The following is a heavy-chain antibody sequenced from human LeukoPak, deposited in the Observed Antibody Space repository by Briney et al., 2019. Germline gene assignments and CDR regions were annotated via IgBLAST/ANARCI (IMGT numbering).Heavy chain of an antibody. V-gene: IGHV4-61*01. CDR3: ARDIGRDGYNFDY. J-gene: IGHJ4*02. CDR1: GYSISSGYY. D-gene: IGHD5-24*01. CDR2: IYYSGST. Sequence: SETLSLTCTVSGYSISSGYYWSWIRQPPGKGLEWIGYIYYSGSTNYNPSLKSRVTISVDTSKNQFSLKLSSVTAADTAVYYCARDIGRDGYNFDYWGQGTLVTVSS.